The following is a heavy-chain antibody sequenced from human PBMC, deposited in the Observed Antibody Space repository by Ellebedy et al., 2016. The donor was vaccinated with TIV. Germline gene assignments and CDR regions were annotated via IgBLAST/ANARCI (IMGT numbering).Heavy chain of an antibody. CDR2: IYYSGST. Sequence: MPGGSLRLSCTVSGGSISSYYWSWIRQPPGKGLEWIGYIYYSGSTNYNPSLKSRVTISVDTSKNQFSLKLSSVTAADTAVYYCARTISRGIAVAGTRYYFDYWGQGTLVTVSS. CDR1: GGSISSYY. V-gene: IGHV4-59*01. D-gene: IGHD6-19*01. J-gene: IGHJ4*02. CDR3: ARTISRGIAVAGTRYYFDY.